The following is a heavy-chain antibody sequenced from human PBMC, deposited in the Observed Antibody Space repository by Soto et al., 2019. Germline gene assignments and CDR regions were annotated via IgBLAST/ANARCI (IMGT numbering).Heavy chain of an antibody. CDR1: GGSISSYY. V-gene: IGHV4-59*12. Sequence: PSETLSLTCTVSGGSISSYYWSWIRQPPAKGLEWIGYIYYSGSTNYNPSLKSRVTISVDTSKNQFSLKLSPVTAADTAVYYCARSYTTTAGWANWFDPWGQGTLVTSPQ. CDR2: IYYSGST. D-gene: IGHD6-13*01. J-gene: IGHJ5*02. CDR3: ARSYTTTAGWANWFDP.